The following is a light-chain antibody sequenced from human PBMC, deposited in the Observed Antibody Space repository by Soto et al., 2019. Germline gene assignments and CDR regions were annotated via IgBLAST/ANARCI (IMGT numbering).Light chain of an antibody. CDR2: GAS. Sequence: EMGLTRSRATRSLSPGERATFSCRASQSVSSTSLAWYQQKPGQAPRLLMYGASSRATDIPDRFSGSGSGTDFTLTISRLEPADFAVYYCQQYGSSIIFGQGTRLEIK. V-gene: IGKV3-20*01. CDR1: QSVSSTS. J-gene: IGKJ5*01. CDR3: QQYGSSII.